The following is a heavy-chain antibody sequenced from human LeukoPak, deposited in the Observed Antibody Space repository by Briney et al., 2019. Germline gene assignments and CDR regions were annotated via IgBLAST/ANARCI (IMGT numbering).Heavy chain of an antibody. CDR3: ARDIGFQLLPWFDP. D-gene: IGHD2-2*01. Sequence: ASVKVSCKASGYTFTGYYMHWVRQAPGQGLEWMGWINPNSGGTNYAQKFQGRVTMTRDTSISTAYMELSRLRSDDTAVYYCARDIGFQLLPWFDPRGQGTLVTVSS. CDR1: GYTFTGYY. V-gene: IGHV1-2*02. CDR2: INPNSGGT. J-gene: IGHJ5*02.